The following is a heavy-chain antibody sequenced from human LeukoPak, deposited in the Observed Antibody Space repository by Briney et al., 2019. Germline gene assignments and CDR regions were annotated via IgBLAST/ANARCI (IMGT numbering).Heavy chain of an antibody. CDR1: GGSISSYY. J-gene: IGHJ4*02. V-gene: IGHV4-59*08. CDR2: IYYSGST. D-gene: IGHD2-2*01. CDR3: ARSAGYCSSTSCFRYFDY. Sequence: PSETLSLTCTVSGGSISSYYWCWIRQPPGKGLEWIGYIYYSGSTNYNPSLKSRVTISVDTSKNQFSLKLSSVTAADTAVYYCARSAGYCSSTSCFRYFDYWGQGTLVTVSS.